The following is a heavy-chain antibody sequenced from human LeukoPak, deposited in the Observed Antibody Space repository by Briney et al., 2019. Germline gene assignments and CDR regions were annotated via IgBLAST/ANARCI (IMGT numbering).Heavy chain of an antibody. Sequence: GGSLRLSCAASGFTFSSYAMSWVRQAPGKGLEWVSGISGSGGNTYYADSVKGRFTISRDNSKNTLYLRMNSLRAEDTAVYYCAKDRTPFGVVYYFDYWGQGTLVTVSS. CDR1: GFTFSSYA. CDR3: AKDRTPFGVVYYFDY. V-gene: IGHV3-23*01. J-gene: IGHJ4*02. CDR2: ISGSGGNT. D-gene: IGHD3-3*01.